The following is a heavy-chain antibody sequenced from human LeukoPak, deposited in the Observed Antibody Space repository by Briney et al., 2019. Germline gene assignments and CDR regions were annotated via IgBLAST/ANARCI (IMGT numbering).Heavy chain of an antibody. Sequence: ASVKVSCKASGYTFTSYYMHWVRQAPGQGLEWMGIINPSGGSTGYAQKFQGRVTITADESTSTAYMELSSLRSEDTAVYYCARYDGYSYGYFDYWGQGTLVTVSS. D-gene: IGHD5-18*01. V-gene: IGHV1-46*01. CDR2: INPSGGST. CDR1: GYTFTSYY. J-gene: IGHJ4*02. CDR3: ARYDGYSYGYFDY.